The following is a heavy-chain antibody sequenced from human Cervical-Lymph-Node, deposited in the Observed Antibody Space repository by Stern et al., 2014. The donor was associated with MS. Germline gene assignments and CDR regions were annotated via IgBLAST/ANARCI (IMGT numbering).Heavy chain of an antibody. CDR2: ISGRDGTI. V-gene: IGHV3-11*01. Sequence: VQLLESGGGLVKPGGSLRLSCAASGFTFSDYYMNWIRQAPGKGLEWVSYISGRDGTIFYADSVTGRFTISRDNDKQSLHLPINSLRAKDTAVYYCARAGGSKDDFWGQGTLVTVSP. J-gene: IGHJ4*02. CDR1: GFTFSDYY. CDR3: ARAGGSKDDF. D-gene: IGHD3-10*01.